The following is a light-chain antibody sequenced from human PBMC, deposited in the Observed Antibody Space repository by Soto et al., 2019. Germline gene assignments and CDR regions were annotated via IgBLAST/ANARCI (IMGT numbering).Light chain of an antibody. CDR1: QTVIHNH. V-gene: IGKV3-20*01. CDR2: GAS. Sequence: EIVLKQSPDTLSLSPGERATLSCRASQTVIHNHLAWHQQKPGQTPRLLVYGASSRATGIPDRFSGSGSGTDFTLTISRLEPEDFTVYSCLQYHNLWAFGQGTKVDI. CDR3: LQYHNLWA. J-gene: IGKJ1*01.